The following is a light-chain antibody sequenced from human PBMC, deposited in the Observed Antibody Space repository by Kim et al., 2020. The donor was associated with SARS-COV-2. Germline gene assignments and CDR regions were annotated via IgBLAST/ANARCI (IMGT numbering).Light chain of an antibody. J-gene: IGLJ1*01. CDR1: ALPEKQ. V-gene: IGLV3-25*03. Sequence: VSPGQTARITFSGDALPEKQTYWYQQKSGQAPLLLIYKDSERPSGIPGRFSGSSSGTTVTLTISGVQAEDDADYYCQSADGSGTYVFGTGTKVTVL. CDR2: KDS. CDR3: QSADGSGTYV.